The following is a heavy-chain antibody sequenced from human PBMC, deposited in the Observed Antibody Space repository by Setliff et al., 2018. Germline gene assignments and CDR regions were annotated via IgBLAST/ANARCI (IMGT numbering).Heavy chain of an antibody. Sequence: PSETLSLTCAASGGTFSDCYWTWIRQHPEKGLEWIGEIKHTGSTNYNPSLKSRVSISVDTSKNQFSLKLSSVTAADTAVYFCARGRNVAARLFDSWGQGTLVTVSS. V-gene: IGHV4-34*01. J-gene: IGHJ4*02. D-gene: IGHD6-6*01. CDR3: ARGRNVAARLFDS. CDR2: IKHTGST. CDR1: GGTFSDCY.